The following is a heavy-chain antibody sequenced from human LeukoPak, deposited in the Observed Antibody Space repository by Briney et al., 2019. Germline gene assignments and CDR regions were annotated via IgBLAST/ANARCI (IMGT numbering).Heavy chain of an antibody. CDR3: ARTLMPGDHIDY. Sequence: SXRXSXXAXGXTFXXYSMNWVRQAPGKGLEWVSYISSSSSTIYYADSVKGRFTISRDNAKNSLYLQMNSLRAEDTAVYYCARTLMPGDHIDYWGQGTLVTVSS. J-gene: IGHJ4*02. V-gene: IGHV3-48*01. CDR1: GXTFXXYS. D-gene: IGHD2-8*01. CDR2: ISSSSSTI.